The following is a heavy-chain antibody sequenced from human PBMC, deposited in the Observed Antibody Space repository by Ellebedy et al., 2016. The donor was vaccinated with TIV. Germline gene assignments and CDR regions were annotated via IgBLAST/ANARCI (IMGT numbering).Heavy chain of an antibody. CDR1: GFTFSSYA. CDR2: ISGSGGST. J-gene: IGHJ4*02. CDR3: ARDQLRCGGDCYSLPRYYFDY. D-gene: IGHD2-21*02. V-gene: IGHV3-23*01. Sequence: GESLKISCAASGFTFSSYAMSWVRQAPGKGLEWVSGISGSGGSTYYADSVKGRFTISRDSSKNTLYLQMNSLRAEDTAVYYCARDQLRCGGDCYSLPRYYFDYWGQGTLVTVSS.